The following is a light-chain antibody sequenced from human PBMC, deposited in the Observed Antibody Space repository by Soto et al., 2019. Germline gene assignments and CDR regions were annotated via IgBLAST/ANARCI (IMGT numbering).Light chain of an antibody. CDR3: SSYTSSSTYV. V-gene: IGLV2-14*01. CDR2: DVT. CDR1: SSDVGGYNY. J-gene: IGLJ1*01. Sequence: QSVLTQPASVSGSPGQSITISCTGTSSDVGGYNYVSWYQQHPGKAPKLVIYDVTNRPSGVSNRFSGSKSGNTASLTISGLQAEDEADYYRSSYTSSSTYVFGTGTKVTVL.